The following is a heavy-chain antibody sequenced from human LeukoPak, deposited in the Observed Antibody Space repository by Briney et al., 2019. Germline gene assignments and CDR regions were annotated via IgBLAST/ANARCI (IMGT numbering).Heavy chain of an antibody. J-gene: IGHJ5*02. D-gene: IGHD3-10*01. CDR2: IYTSGST. Sequence: SETLSLTCAVSGGSISSYYWSWIRQPAGKGLEWIGRIYTSGSTNYNPSLKSRVTMSVDTSKNQFSLKLSSVTAADTAVYYCARDRRITMVRGALGWFDPWGQGTLVTVSS. CDR1: GGSISSYY. V-gene: IGHV4-4*07. CDR3: ARDRRITMVRGALGWFDP.